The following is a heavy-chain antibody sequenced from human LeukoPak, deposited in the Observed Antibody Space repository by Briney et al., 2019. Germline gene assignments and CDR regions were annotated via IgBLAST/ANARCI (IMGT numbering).Heavy chain of an antibody. Sequence: PSETLSLTCTVSGGSISSYYWSWIRQPAGKGLEWIGRIYTSGSTNYNPSLKSRVTMSVDTSKNQFSLKLSSVTAADTAVYYCARAVLGGGVTTRSEAYYYYMDVWGKGTTVTVSS. CDR2: IYTSGST. J-gene: IGHJ6*03. D-gene: IGHD4-11*01. V-gene: IGHV4-4*07. CDR1: GGSISSYY. CDR3: ARAVLGGGVTTRSEAYYYYMDV.